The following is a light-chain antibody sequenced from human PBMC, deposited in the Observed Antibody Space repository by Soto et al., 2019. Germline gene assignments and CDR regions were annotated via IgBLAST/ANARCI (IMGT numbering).Light chain of an antibody. Sequence: TQMTQSPSSLSASVGDRVTITCRASQDIDIYLSWYQQKPGKVPKLLIYDESTLQSGVPSRFSGSGSGTDYTLTINNLQPEDFATYCQQSYRTPYTFGQGTKV. CDR2: DES. V-gene: IGKV1-39*01. J-gene: IGKJ2*01. CDR3: QQSYRTPYT. CDR1: QDIDIY.